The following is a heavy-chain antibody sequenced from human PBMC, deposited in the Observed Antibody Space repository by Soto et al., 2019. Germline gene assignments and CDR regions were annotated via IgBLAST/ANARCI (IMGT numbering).Heavy chain of an antibody. J-gene: IGHJ6*02. CDR3: ARGLGGRMDD. CDR1: GTIFSSYT. CDR2: IIPILGET. V-gene: IGHV1-69*08. Sequence: QVQLVQSGAEVKKPGSSVRVSCKASGTIFSSYTISWVRQAPGQGLEWMGRIIPILGETNSAQKFQGRVTITADKPTNTAYVELNSLRLEDTALYYCARGLGGRMDDWGQGTTVTVSS. D-gene: IGHD3-16*01.